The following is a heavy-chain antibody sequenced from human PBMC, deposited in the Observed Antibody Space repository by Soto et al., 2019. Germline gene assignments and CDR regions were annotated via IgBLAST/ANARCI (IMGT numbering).Heavy chain of an antibody. V-gene: IGHV1-2*02. D-gene: IGHD6-25*01. J-gene: IGHJ3*02. CDR1: GYIFTGYY. Sequence: ASVKVSCKASGYIFTGYYIHWVRQAPGQGLEWMGWINPNSGTNYAQNFQGRVIMTRDTSISTAYMELSGLRFDDTAVYYCATRHTSGRDALHIWGQGTMVTVSS. CDR2: INPNSGT. CDR3: ATRHTSGRDALHI.